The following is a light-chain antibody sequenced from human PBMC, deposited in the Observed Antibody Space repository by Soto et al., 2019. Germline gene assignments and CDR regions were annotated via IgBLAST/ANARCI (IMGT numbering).Light chain of an antibody. CDR3: LQDINYPWT. CDR1: QSISSY. Sequence: IQENQSPSSQSASVRDRVAITCRASQSISSYLNWYQQKPGKPPKVLIYGASNLQSGVPPRFSGSGSGTDFTLAISSLQPEDSATYDCLQDINYPWTLGQGTKVDIK. J-gene: IGKJ1*01. V-gene: IGKV1-6*01. CDR2: GAS.